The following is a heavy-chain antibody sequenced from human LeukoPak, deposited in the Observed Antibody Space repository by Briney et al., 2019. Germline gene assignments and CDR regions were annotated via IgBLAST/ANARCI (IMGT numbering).Heavy chain of an antibody. CDR1: GGSISSGGYY. D-gene: IGHD2-2*01. CDR3: ARHWTVVAAGPFLYWYFDL. V-gene: IGHV4-61*08. CDR2: IHYSGST. Sequence: SETLSLTCTVSGGSISSGGYYWSWIRQPPGKGLEWIGYIHYSGSTNYNPSLKSRVTISVDTSKNQFSLKLSSVTAADTAVYYCARHWTVVAAGPFLYWYFDLWGRGTLVTVSS. J-gene: IGHJ2*01.